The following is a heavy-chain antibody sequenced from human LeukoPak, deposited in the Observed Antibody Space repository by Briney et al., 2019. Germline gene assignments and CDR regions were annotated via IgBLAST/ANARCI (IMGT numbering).Heavy chain of an antibody. CDR3: SRGYCSSWPNAIDY. Sequence: PGGSLRLSCAASGFTFSGSPMHWVRQASGKGLEWVGRIRSKGNSYATAYAASGKGMFSITRDDSKNTAYLQMNSLKTEDTSCYYCSRGYCSSWPNAIDYWGQGTLVTVSS. V-gene: IGHV3-73*01. J-gene: IGHJ4*02. CDR1: GFTFSGSP. D-gene: IGHD2-2*01. CDR2: IRSKGNSYAT.